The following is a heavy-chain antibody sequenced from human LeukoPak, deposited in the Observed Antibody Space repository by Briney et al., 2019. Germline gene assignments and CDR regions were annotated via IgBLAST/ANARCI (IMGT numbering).Heavy chain of an antibody. CDR1: GFTFSSYG. CDR3: ARDPLRYFDWLPSYYYYGMDV. CDR2: IWYDGSNK. V-gene: IGHV3-33*01. J-gene: IGHJ6*02. Sequence: GGSLRLSCAASGFTFSSYGMRWVRQAPGKGLEWVAVIWYDGSNKYYADSVKGRFTISRDNSKNTLYLQMNSLRAEDTAVYYCARDPLRYFDWLPSYYYYGMDVWGQGTTVTVSS. D-gene: IGHD3-9*01.